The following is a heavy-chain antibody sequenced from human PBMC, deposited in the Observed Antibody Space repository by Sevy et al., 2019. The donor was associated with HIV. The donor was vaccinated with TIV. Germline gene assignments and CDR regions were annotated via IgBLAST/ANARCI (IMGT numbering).Heavy chain of an antibody. D-gene: IGHD2-2*01. CDR2: IWYDGSNK. CDR1: GFTFSSYG. CDR3: ASLDCQRAHCSSTSFMDV. J-gene: IGHJ6*02. V-gene: IGHV3-33*01. Sequence: GGSLRRSSAASGFTFSSYGMHWVRQARGKGLEWVAVIWYDGSNKYYADSAKGRFTISRDNSKNTLYLQMNSLRAEDTAVYYCASLDCQRAHCSSTSFMDVWGQGTRVTASS.